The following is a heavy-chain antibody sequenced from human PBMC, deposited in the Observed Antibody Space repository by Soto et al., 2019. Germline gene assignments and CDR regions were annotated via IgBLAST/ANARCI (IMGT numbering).Heavy chain of an antibody. CDR3: APGTVSSSGWTAIDY. CDR1: GYTLTELS. CDR2: FHPEDGET. V-gene: IGHV1-24*01. Sequence: ASVKVSCKVAGYTLTELSMHRVRQAPGKGPEWMGGFHPEDGETIYAQKFQGRVTMTEDTSTDTPYMELSSLRSEDTAVYYCAPGTVSSSGWTAIDYRGQGPLVTLSS. D-gene: IGHD6-19*01. J-gene: IGHJ4*02.